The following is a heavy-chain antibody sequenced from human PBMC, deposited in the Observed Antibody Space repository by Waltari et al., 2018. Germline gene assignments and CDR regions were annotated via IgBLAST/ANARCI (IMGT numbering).Heavy chain of an antibody. Sequence: EVQLVESGGGLVQPGGSLSLSCAASGLTFSSYWMHWVRQAPGKGRVWVSRINSDGSSTSYADSVKGRFTISRDNAKNTLYLQMNSLRAEDTAVYYCATLIVAQDYFDYWGQGTLVTVSS. CDR3: ATLIVAQDYFDY. D-gene: IGHD5-12*01. J-gene: IGHJ4*02. CDR2: INSDGSST. V-gene: IGHV3-74*01. CDR1: GLTFSSYW.